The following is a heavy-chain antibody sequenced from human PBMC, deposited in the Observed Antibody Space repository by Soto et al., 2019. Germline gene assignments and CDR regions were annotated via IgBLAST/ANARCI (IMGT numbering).Heavy chain of an antibody. CDR2: IDWDDDK. CDR1: GFSLSTSGMC. V-gene: IGHV2-70*01. J-gene: IGHJ6*02. CDR3: ARVPSAIAVAAPAYYYGMDV. Sequence: GSGPTLMNPTQTLTLTCTFSGFSLSTSGMCVSWIRQPPGKALEWLALIDWDDDKYYSTSLKTRLTISKDTSKNQVVLTMTNMDPVDTATYYCARVPSAIAVAAPAYYYGMDVWGQGTTVT. D-gene: IGHD6-19*01.